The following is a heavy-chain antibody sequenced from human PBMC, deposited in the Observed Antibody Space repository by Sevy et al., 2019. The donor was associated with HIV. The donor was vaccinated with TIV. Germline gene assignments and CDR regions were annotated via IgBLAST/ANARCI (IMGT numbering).Heavy chain of an antibody. V-gene: IGHV1-8*01. CDR3: ARARWNARWGEFDY. CDR2: MNPNSGNT. J-gene: IGHJ4*02. D-gene: IGHD1-1*01. Sequence: ASVKVSCKASGYTFTSYDIKWVRQATGQGLEWMGWMNPNSGNTGYAQKFQGRVTMTRNTSISTAYMELSSLRSEDTAVYYCARARWNARWGEFDYWGQGTLVTVSS. CDR1: GYTFTSYD.